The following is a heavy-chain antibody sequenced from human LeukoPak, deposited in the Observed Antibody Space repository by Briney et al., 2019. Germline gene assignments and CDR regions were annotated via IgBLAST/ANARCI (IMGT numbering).Heavy chain of an antibody. CDR1: GFNFSSYG. J-gene: IGHJ4*02. CDR3: ARDSLPMAVTGPFDH. D-gene: IGHD6-19*01. V-gene: IGHV3-33*01. Sequence: GGSLRLSCAASGFNFSSYGMHSVRQAPGKGLEWVTSIWFDGSNIHYADSVKGRVIISRDNSKSALYLQMKSLRAEDTAIYYCARDSLPMAVTGPFDHWGQGALVTVSS. CDR2: IWFDGSNI.